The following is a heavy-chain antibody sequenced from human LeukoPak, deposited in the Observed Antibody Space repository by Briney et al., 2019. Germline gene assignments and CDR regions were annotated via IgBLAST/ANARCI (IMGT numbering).Heavy chain of an antibody. CDR3: ARVGYNWNLGFDF. Sequence: SETLSLTCTVSGYSMSSGYYWGWIRQPPGKGLQWIGSIFHSGNSYYNPSLKSRVTISVDTSKNQFSLKVNSVTAADTAVYYCARVGYNWNLGFDFWGQGTTVTVSS. J-gene: IGHJ3*01. CDR1: GYSMSSGYY. D-gene: IGHD1-7*01. CDR2: IFHSGNS. V-gene: IGHV4-38-2*02.